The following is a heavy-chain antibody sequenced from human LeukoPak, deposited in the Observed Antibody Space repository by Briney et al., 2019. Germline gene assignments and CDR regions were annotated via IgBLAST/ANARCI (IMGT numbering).Heavy chain of an antibody. CDR2: IYHGGTT. Sequence: SETLSLTCSVSGDSMFSRYWSWIRQPPGKRLEWIGYIYHGGTTNYNPSLKSRTTISVDMSQNQFSLRLTSVIAADTAVYYCARGRLRGGGPTFDTWGQGTLVAVAS. CDR3: ARGRLRGGGPTFDT. D-gene: IGHD2-15*01. J-gene: IGHJ4*02. V-gene: IGHV4-59*11. CDR1: GDSMFSRY.